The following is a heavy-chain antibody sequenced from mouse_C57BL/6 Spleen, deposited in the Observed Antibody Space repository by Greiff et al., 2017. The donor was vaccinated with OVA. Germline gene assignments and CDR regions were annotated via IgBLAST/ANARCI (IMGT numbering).Heavy chain of an antibody. CDR1: GYTFTSYW. D-gene: IGHD2-5*01. J-gene: IGHJ4*01. CDR2: IDPSDSET. CDR3: ARSYSNYYYAMDY. V-gene: IGHV1-52*01. Sequence: VQLQQPGAELVRPGSSVKLSCKASGYTFTSYWMHWVKQRPIQGLEWIGNIDPSDSETHYNQKFKDKATLTVDKSSSTAYMQLSSLTSEDSAVYYCARSYSNYYYAMDYWGQGTSVTVSS.